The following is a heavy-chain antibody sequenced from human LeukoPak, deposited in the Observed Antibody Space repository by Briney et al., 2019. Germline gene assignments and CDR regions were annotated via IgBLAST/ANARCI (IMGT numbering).Heavy chain of an antibody. Sequence: SETLSLTCTVSGGSISSSSYYWGWIRQPPGKGLEWIGSIYYSGSTYYNPSLKSRVTISVDTSKNQFSLKLSSVTAADTAVYYCARVVSPRDPGTTGNFDYWGQGTLVTVSS. D-gene: IGHD1-1*01. J-gene: IGHJ4*02. CDR2: IYYSGST. CDR3: ARVVSPRDPGTTGNFDY. CDR1: GGSISSSSYY. V-gene: IGHV4-39*07.